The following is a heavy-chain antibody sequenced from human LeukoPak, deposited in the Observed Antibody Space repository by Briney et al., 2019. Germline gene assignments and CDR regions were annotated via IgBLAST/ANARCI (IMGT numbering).Heavy chain of an antibody. CDR2: INPNSGGT. J-gene: IGHJ5*02. V-gene: IGHV1-2*02. D-gene: IGHD2-2*01. Sequence: GASVKVSCKASGYTFTGYYMHWVRQAPGQGLEWMEWINPNSGGTNYAQKFQGRVTMTRDTSISTAYMELSRLRSDDTAVYYCARESVVVVPAAPEVGWFDPWGQGTLVTVSS. CDR1: GYTFTGYY. CDR3: ARESVVVVPAAPEVGWFDP.